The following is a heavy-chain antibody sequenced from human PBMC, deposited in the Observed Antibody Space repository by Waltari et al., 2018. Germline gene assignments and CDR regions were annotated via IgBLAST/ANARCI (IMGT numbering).Heavy chain of an antibody. Sequence: QLQLQGSGSGLVKPSETLSLTCTVSGGSISSNSYYWGWLRQPPGKGLEWIGNIYYSGGTYGNPALKSRVTVTVDTSKNQFSLKLSAMTAADTAIYYCAKTQWELLPLYYYYMDVWGKGTTVTVSS. CDR2: IYYSGGT. CDR1: GGSISSNSYY. D-gene: IGHD1-26*01. J-gene: IGHJ6*03. V-gene: IGHV4-39*01. CDR3: AKTQWELLPLYYYYMDV.